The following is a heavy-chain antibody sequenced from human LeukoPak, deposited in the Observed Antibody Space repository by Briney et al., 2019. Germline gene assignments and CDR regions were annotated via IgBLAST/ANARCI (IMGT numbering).Heavy chain of an antibody. D-gene: IGHD6-13*01. Sequence: GGSLRLSCAASGFTFSTYEMNWVRQAPGKGLEWVSYISSSGDFIYYADSVTGRFTISRDNAKNSLYLQMSSLRAEDTAVYFCARDQIASDIDYWGQGTLVTVSS. CDR2: ISSSGDFI. J-gene: IGHJ4*02. CDR3: ARDQIASDIDY. CDR1: GFTFSTYE. V-gene: IGHV3-48*03.